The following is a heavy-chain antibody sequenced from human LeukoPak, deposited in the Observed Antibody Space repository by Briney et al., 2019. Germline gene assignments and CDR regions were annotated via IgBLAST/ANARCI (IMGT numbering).Heavy chain of an antibody. D-gene: IGHD5-18*01. CDR1: GYSFTTYD. CDR3: AKNVRDTGTFDY. J-gene: IGHJ4*02. Sequence: ASVRVSCKASGYSFTTYDINWVRQATGQGLEWMGWMNPNSGNTGYAQRFQGRVTMTRDTSISTAYMELNSLTSEDTAVYYCAKNVRDTGTFDYWGQGTLVTVSS. CDR2: MNPNSGNT. V-gene: IGHV1-8*01.